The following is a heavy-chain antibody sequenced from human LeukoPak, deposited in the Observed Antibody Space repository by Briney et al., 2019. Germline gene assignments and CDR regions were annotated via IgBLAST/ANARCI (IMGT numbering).Heavy chain of an antibody. V-gene: IGHV1-2*02. D-gene: IGHD5-12*01. CDR1: GYTFTDHY. Sequence: ASVKVSCKASGYTFTDHYIHWVRQAPGQGLEWMGWMNPSDNGVNFAQKFQGRVAMTRDTTISTAYVEVTRLTSDDTAVYYCTTNVAALDYWGQGTLVTVSS. CDR3: TTNVAALDY. J-gene: IGHJ4*02. CDR2: MNPSDNGV.